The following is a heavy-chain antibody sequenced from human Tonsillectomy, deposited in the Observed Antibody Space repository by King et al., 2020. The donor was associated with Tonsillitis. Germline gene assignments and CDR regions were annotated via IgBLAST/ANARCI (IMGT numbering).Heavy chain of an antibody. Sequence: QLVQSGAEVKKPGASVKVSCKVSGYTLTELSMHWVRQAPGKGLEWMGGFDPEDGETIYAQKFQGRVTMTEDTSTHTAYMELSSLRSEDTAVYYCATDKHSGSYRSVNAFDIWGQGTMVTVSS. CDR2: FDPEDGET. CDR1: GYTLTELS. V-gene: IGHV1-24*01. D-gene: IGHD1-26*01. J-gene: IGHJ3*02. CDR3: ATDKHSGSYRSVNAFDI.